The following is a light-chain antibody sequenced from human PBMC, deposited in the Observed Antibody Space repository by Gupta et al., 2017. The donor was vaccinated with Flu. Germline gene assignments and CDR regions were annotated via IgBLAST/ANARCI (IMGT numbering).Light chain of an antibody. CDR1: TIRSHS. CDR3: DAWEYSLNGEV. J-gene: IGLJ3*02. Sequence: TRSMSGRKDTIRSHSGNWYQQIPGQAPELIIYSKKKRPSGVPDRFSGSRSGNSASLTITGAQSDDEAEYYCDAWEYSLNGEVFGGGTKLTVL. V-gene: IGLV3-19*01. CDR2: SKK.